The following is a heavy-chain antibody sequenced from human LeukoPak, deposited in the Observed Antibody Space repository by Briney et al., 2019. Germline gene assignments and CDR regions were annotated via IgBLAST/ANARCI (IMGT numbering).Heavy chain of an antibody. V-gene: IGHV4-39*07. CDR3: ARVGQLAFDY. D-gene: IGHD6-13*01. J-gene: IGHJ4*02. Sequence: SETLSLTCTVSGGSISSSSYYWGWIRQPPGKGLEWIGSIYYSGNTYYNPSLKSRVTISVDTSKNQFSLKLSSVTAVDTAVYYCARVGQLAFDYWGQGALVTVSS. CDR1: GGSISSSSYY. CDR2: IYYSGNT.